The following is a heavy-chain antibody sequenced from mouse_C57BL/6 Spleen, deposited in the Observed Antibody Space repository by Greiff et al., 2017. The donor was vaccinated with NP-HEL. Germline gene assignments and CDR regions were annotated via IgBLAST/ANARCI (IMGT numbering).Heavy chain of an antibody. CDR1: GFTFTDYS. CDR2: FYPGSGST. CDR3: ARDRSGIYYYAMDY. D-gene: IGHD1-3*01. V-gene: IGHV1-62-2*01. J-gene: IGHJ4*01. Sequence: VQLLQSGAELVKPGASVKLSCTASGFTFTDYSIHWVKQRPGQGLEWIGWFYPGSGSTKYNEKFKDKATLTADKSSSTDYMELSRLTSEDTAVYFCARDRSGIYYYAMDYWGQGTSVTVSS.